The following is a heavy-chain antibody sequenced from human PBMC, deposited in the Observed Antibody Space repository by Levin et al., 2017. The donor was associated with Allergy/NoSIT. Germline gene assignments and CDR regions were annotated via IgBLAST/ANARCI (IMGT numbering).Heavy chain of an antibody. D-gene: IGHD6-6*01. CDR3: ARAKYNIRSSRFDY. CDR1: GFTFSSYW. V-gene: IGHV3-7*01. J-gene: IGHJ4*02. Sequence: GGSLRLSCAASGFTFSSYWMSWVRQAPGKGLEWVANIKQDGSEKYYVDSVKGRFTISRDNAKNSLYLQMNSPKAEETAVYYCARAKYNIRSSRFDYWGQGTLVTVSS. CDR2: IKQDGSEK.